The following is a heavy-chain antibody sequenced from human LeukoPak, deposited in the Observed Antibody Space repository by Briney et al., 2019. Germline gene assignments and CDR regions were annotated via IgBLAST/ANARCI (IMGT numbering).Heavy chain of an antibody. CDR3: AGGGPVVVPATDY. CDR2: ISSSSSYI. Sequence: GGSLRLSCAASGFTFSSYSMNWVRQAPGKGLEWVSSISSSSSYIYYADSVKGRFTISRDNAKNSLYLQMNSLRAEDTALYYCAGGGPVVVPATDYWGQGTLVTVSS. J-gene: IGHJ4*02. V-gene: IGHV3-21*01. D-gene: IGHD2-2*01. CDR1: GFTFSSYS.